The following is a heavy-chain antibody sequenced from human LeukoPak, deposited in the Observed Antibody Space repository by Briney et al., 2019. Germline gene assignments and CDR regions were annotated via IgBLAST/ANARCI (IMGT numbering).Heavy chain of an antibody. CDR3: ATAGYGDYFDY. CDR1: GGSISSGGYS. CDR2: IYHSGST. Sequence: SETLSPTCAVSGGSISSGGYSWSWIRQPPGKGLEWIGYIYHSGSTYYTPSLKSRVTISVDRSKNQFSLKLSSVTAADTAVYYCATAGYGDYFDYWGQGTLVTVSS. J-gene: IGHJ4*02. D-gene: IGHD4-17*01. V-gene: IGHV4-30-2*01.